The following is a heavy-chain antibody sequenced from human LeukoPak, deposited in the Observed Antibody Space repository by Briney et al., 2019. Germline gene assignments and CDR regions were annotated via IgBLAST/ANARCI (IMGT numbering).Heavy chain of an antibody. CDR2: INSDGSST. CDR3: ARVGTPMVTIVAPYYMDV. V-gene: IGHV3-74*01. Sequence: GGSLRLSCAASGFTFSTYWMYWVRQAPGKGLVWVSRINSDGSSTSYEDSVKGRFTISRDNAKNTLYLQMNGLRAEDTAVYYCARVGTPMVTIVAPYYMDVWGKGTTVTVSS. CDR1: GFTFSTYW. J-gene: IGHJ6*03. D-gene: IGHD5-18*01.